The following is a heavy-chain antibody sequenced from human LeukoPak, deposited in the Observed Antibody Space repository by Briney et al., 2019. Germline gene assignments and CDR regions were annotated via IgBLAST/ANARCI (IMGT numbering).Heavy chain of an antibody. CDR3: ARESAAIFDY. D-gene: IGHD2-2*02. CDR2: IYYSGST. CDR1: GGSISSSSYY. J-gene: IGHJ4*02. V-gene: IGHV4-39*07. Sequence: SETLSLTCTVSGGSISSSSYYWGWIRQSPGKGLEWIGSIYYSGSTYYNPSLKSRVTISVDRSKNQFSLKLSSVTAADTAVYYCARESAAIFDYWGQGTLVTVSS.